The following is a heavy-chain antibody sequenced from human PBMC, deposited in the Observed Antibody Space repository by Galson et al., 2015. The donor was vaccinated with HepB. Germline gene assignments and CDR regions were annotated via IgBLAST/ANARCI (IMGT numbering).Heavy chain of an antibody. J-gene: IGHJ5*02. D-gene: IGHD6-19*01. Sequence: ETLSLTCTVSGGSISSYYWSWIRQPPGKGLEWIGYIYYSGSTNYNPSLKSRVTISVDTSKNQFSLKLSSVTAADTAVYYCARAAGYSSGWYDGWFDPWGQGTLVTASS. V-gene: IGHV4-59*01. CDR2: IYYSGST. CDR1: GGSISSYY. CDR3: ARAAGYSSGWYDGWFDP.